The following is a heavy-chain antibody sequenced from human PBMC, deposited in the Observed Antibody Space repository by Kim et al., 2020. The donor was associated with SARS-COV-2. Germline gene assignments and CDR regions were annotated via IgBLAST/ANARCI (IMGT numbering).Heavy chain of an antibody. CDR3: ARDRGEYYGDY. V-gene: IGHV3-11*06. Sequence: TNYADSVKGRFTISRDNAKNSLYLQMNSLRAEDTAVYYCARDRGEYYGDYWGQGTLVTVSS. D-gene: IGHD3-10*01. J-gene: IGHJ4*02. CDR2: T.